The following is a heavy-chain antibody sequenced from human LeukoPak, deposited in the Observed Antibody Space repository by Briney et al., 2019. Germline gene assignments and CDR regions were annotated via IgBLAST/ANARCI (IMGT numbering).Heavy chain of an antibody. CDR1: GFTFSSNA. CDR2: ISGGGGST. D-gene: IGHD1-14*01. Sequence: GGSLRLSCAASGFTFSSNAMSWVRQAPGKGLEWVSTISGGGGSTYHADSVKGRFTISRDNSKNTLYLQMNSLRADDTAVYYCAKVRTYFYHGLDVWGQGTTVTVSS. V-gene: IGHV3-23*01. J-gene: IGHJ6*02. CDR3: AKVRTYFYHGLDV.